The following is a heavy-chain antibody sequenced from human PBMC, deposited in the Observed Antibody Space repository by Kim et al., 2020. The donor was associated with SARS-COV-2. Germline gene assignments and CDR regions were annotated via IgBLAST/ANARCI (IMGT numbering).Heavy chain of an antibody. V-gene: IGHV3-21*06. CDR1: GFTFSSHV. CDR2: ISGNEKSI. J-gene: IGHJ4*02. Sequence: GGSLRLSCAASGFTFSSHVMNWVRQAPGKGLEWVASISGNEKSIYYADSVKGRFTISRDNARSSLFLQMDSLRPDDTAVYYCARNLPRSYSYGFDSWGQG. CDR3: ARNLPRSYSYGFDS. D-gene: IGHD3-16*01.